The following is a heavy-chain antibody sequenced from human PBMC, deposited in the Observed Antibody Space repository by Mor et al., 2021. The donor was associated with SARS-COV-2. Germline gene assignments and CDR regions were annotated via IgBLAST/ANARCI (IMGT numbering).Heavy chain of an antibody. Sequence: GLEWVSYISSSGSTIYYADSVKGRFTISRDNAKNSLYLQMNSLRAEDTAVYYCARGYSSGWYPDWGQGTLVTVSS. CDR2: ISSSGSTI. D-gene: IGHD6-19*01. CDR3: ARGYSSGWYPD. V-gene: IGHV3-11*01. J-gene: IGHJ4*02.